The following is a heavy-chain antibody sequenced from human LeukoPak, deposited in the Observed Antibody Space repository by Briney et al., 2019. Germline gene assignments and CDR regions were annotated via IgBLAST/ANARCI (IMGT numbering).Heavy chain of an antibody. V-gene: IGHV6-1*01. CDR2: TYYRSKWYN. CDR3: ARVLRYPDWAMDYYYMDV. Sequence: SQTLSLTCAISGDSVSSNSAAWNWIRQSPSRGLEWLGRTYYRSKWYNDYAVSVKSRITINPDTSKNQFSLQLNSVGPEDTAVYYCARVLRYPDWAMDYYYMDVWGKGTTVTVSS. D-gene: IGHD3-9*01. CDR1: GDSVSSNSAA. J-gene: IGHJ6*03.